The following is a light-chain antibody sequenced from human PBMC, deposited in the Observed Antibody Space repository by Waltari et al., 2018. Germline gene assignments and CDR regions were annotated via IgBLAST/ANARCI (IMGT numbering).Light chain of an antibody. V-gene: IGLV2-14*01. J-gene: IGLJ3*02. CDR3: ISFTSSNTWV. CDR2: GVS. Sequence: QSALTQPASVSGFPRQSITLSCTGTSSDIGPYNYVSWYQQHSGKAPKLVIFGVSDRPTGVSNRFSGSKSGNTASLTISGLQAEDEADYYCISFTSSNTWVFGGGTRVTVL. CDR1: SSDIGPYNY.